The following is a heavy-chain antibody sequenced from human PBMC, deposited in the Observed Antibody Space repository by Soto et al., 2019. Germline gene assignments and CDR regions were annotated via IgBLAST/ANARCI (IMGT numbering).Heavy chain of an antibody. V-gene: IGHV1-2*02. CDR1: GYIFTDYF. D-gene: IGHD1-26*01. CDR3: ARITWGRDHYYXXXV. Sequence: QVQLVQSGAEVKKSGASVKVSCKASGYIFTDYFIQWLRQAPGQGLEWIGWINPNTSATNYAQKFQGRVTMPRDTSLAAAYMELTSLRPDDTXXXXXARITWGRDHYYXXXVWGXXT. J-gene: IGHJ6*02. CDR2: INPNTSAT.